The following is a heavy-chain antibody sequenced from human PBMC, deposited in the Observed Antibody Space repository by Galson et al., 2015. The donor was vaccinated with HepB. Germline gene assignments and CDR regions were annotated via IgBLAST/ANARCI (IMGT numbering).Heavy chain of an antibody. Sequence: SVKVSCKASGYTFTGYYMHWVRQAPGQGLEWMGWINPNSGGTNYAQKFQGWVTMTRDSSISTAYMELSRLRSDDTAVYYCARDSGRAIPAAMSVEARPGPYYFDYWGQGTLVTVSS. V-gene: IGHV1-2*04. J-gene: IGHJ4*02. CDR3: ARDSGRAIPAAMSVEARPGPYYFDY. CDR2: INPNSGGT. CDR1: GYTFTGYY. D-gene: IGHD2-2*01.